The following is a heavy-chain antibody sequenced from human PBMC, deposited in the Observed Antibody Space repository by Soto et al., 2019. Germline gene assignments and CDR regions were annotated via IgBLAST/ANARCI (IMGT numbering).Heavy chain of an antibody. D-gene: IGHD3-16*01. Sequence: QVQLQESGPGLVKPSETLSLTCTVSGGSISSYYWSCIRQPPGKGLEWLGYISYSGCTNYNPSLKNLVTISVDTSKNQSSLKLSFVTAADTAVYYCASLWGWSVDYWGQGTLVTVSS. CDR1: GGSISSYY. CDR3: ASLWGWSVDY. CDR2: ISYSGCT. V-gene: IGHV4-59*08. J-gene: IGHJ4*02.